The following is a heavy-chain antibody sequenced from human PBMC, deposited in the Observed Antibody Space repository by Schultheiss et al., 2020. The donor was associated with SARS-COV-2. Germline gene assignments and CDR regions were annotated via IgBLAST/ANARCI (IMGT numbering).Heavy chain of an antibody. V-gene: IGHV3-48*03. D-gene: IGHD1-26*01. Sequence: GGSLRLSCAASGFTFSSYEMNWVRQAPGKGLEWVSYISSSGSTIYYADSVKGRFTISRDNAKNSLYLQMNSLRAEDTAVYYCARVGECVYGRCGMDVWGQGTTVTVSS. CDR2: ISSSGSTI. J-gene: IGHJ6*02. CDR3: ARVGECVYGRCGMDV. CDR1: GFTFSSYE.